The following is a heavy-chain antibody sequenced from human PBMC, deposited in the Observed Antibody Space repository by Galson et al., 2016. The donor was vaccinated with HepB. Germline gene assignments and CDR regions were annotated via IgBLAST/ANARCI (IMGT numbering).Heavy chain of an antibody. V-gene: IGHV3-23*01. J-gene: IGHJ4*02. D-gene: IGHD1-7*01. CDR2: ISGNARST. CDR1: GFTFSSYA. CDR3: AKDLSYWNSPFFDY. Sequence: SLRLSCAASGFTFSSYAMNWVRQAPGKGLEWVSSISGNARSTYYADSVKGRFTISRDNSKNTLYLQVNSLRAEDTAVYYCAKDLSYWNSPFFDYWGQGILVTVSS.